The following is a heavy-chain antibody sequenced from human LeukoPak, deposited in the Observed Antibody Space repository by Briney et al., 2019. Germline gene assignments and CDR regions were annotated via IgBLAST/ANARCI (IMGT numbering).Heavy chain of an antibody. J-gene: IGHJ4*02. CDR3: ARGRPHGNDY. D-gene: IGHD4-23*01. CDR2: IASDGSST. Sequence: GGSLRLSCAASEFTFSSYSMNWVRQAPGKGLVWVSRIASDGSSTTYADSVKGRFSISRDNAKNTLYLQMNSLRVEDTAVYYCARGRPHGNDYWGQGTLVTVSS. V-gene: IGHV3-74*01. CDR1: EFTFSSYS.